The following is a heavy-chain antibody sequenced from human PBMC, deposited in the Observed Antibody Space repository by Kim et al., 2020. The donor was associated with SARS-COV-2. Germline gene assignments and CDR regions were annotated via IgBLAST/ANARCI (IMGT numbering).Heavy chain of an antibody. CDR3: ASGRLLWFGGY. J-gene: IGHJ4*02. V-gene: IGHV4-30-2*04. CDR2: T. D-gene: IGHD3-10*01. Sequence: TYYTPSLKSRVTISVDTSKNQFSLKLSSVTAADTPVYYCASGRLLWFGGYWGQGTLVTVSS.